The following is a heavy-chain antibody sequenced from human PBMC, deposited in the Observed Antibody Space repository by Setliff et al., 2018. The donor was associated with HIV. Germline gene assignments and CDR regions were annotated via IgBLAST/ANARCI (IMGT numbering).Heavy chain of an antibody. J-gene: IGHJ4*02. CDR1: GFTLSTSG. Sequence: GGSLRLSCAASGFTLSTSGMHWVRQAPGKGLEWVALFSYDGINTYYADSVKGRFTVSKDNSKNTLYLQMNSLRPEDTAVYYCARDFGDQRVVTATPPTYFDYWGQGTLVTVSS. CDR3: ARDFGDQRVVTATPPTYFDY. CDR2: FSYDGINT. D-gene: IGHD2-21*02. V-gene: IGHV3-30*03.